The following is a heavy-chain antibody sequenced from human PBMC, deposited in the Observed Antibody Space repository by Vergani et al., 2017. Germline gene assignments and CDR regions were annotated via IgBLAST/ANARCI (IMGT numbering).Heavy chain of an antibody. Sequence: EVQLVQSGAEVKKPGASLMISCKGSGYIFTSYWIGWVRQMPGKGLEWMRIIYPGDSDTRYSPSFQGQVTISADKSISTAYLRWSSLKASDTAMYYCARSIVVVSGWFDPWGQGTLVTVSS. CDR1: GYIFTSYW. CDR2: IYPGDSDT. V-gene: IGHV5-51*03. D-gene: IGHD2-2*01. J-gene: IGHJ5*02. CDR3: ARSIVVVSGWFDP.